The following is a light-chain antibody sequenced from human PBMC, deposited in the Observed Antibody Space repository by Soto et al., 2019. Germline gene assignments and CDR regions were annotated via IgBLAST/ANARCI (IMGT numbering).Light chain of an antibody. J-gene: IGKJ1*01. V-gene: IGKV1D-12*01. Sequence: DIQMTQSPSSVSASVGDRVTITCRASQAISTWLAWYQQKPGKAPKLLIYAASNLQTGVPSRFSGSGSGTEFTLTISSLQTEDFATYYCQKANRFPLTFGQGTKMEIK. CDR2: AAS. CDR1: QAISTW. CDR3: QKANRFPLT.